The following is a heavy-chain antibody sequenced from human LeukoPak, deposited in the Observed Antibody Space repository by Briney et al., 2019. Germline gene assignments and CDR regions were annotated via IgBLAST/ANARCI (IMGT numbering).Heavy chain of an antibody. CDR1: GGSLSRYY. Sequence: SQTLSLTCTVSGGSLSRYYWSWIRQPPGKGLEGIGYIYYSGSNNYNPSLKSRVTISVDTSKNQFSLKLSSVTAADTAVYYCATYCSSTSCYGSFDYWGQGTLVTVSS. J-gene: IGHJ4*02. CDR2: IYYSGSN. CDR3: ATYCSSTSCYGSFDY. V-gene: IGHV4-59*01. D-gene: IGHD2-2*01.